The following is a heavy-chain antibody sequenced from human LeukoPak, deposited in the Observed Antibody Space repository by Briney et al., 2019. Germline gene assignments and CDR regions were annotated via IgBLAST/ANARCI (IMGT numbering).Heavy chain of an antibody. CDR2: IYYSGST. CDR3: ARHEKGGTWFDY. Sequence: KASETLSLTCTVSGGSITTNSYYWGWIRQPPGKGLEWVGTIYYSGSTYYNPSLKSRVTISVDTSKNQYSLKLSSVTAADTAVYYCARHEKGGTWFDYCGQGTLVTVSS. J-gene: IGHJ4*02. V-gene: IGHV4-39*01. D-gene: IGHD1-1*01. CDR1: GGSITTNSYY.